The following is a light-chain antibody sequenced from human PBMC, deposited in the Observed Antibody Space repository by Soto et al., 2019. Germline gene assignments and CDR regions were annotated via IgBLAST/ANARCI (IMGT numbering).Light chain of an antibody. CDR2: AAS. CDR1: QGVSND. CDR3: LQYFAYPLT. J-gene: IGKJ4*01. Sequence: AIQMTQSPSSLSASVGDRVTITCRASQGVSNDVGWYQQKPGKAPRLLIYAASTLQSGVPSRFSGSQSATDFTLTFSSLQPEDFATYYCLQYFAYPLTFGGGTKVEIK. V-gene: IGKV1-6*01.